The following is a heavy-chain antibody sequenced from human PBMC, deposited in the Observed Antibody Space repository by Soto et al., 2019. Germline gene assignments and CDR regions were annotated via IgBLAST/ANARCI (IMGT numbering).Heavy chain of an antibody. D-gene: IGHD3-16*01. CDR2: ISPYNGKT. CDR3: ARVDDYVWGSFGP. J-gene: IGHJ5*02. Sequence: ASVKVSCKASGYTFTTHGISWVRQAPGQGLEWMGWISPYNGKTTYAQKVQGRVTMTTDTSTSTAYLEVRGMSSDDTAVDYCARVDDYVWGSFGPWGQGTQVTVSS. CDR1: GYTFTTHG. V-gene: IGHV1-18*04.